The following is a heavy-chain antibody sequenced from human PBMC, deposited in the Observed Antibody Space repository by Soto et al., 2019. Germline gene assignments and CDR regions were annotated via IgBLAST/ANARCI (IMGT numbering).Heavy chain of an antibody. J-gene: IGHJ6*03. D-gene: IGHD3-3*01. Sequence: EVQLLESGGGLVQPGGSLRLSCAASGFTFSSYAMSWVRQAPGKVLEWVSAISGSGGSTYYADSVKERFTISRDNSKNTLYLQMNSLRAEDTAVYYCAKDIFVRTPQDHYYYMDVWGKGTTVTVSS. CDR1: GFTFSSYA. CDR3: AKDIFVRTPQDHYYYMDV. CDR2: ISGSGGST. V-gene: IGHV3-23*01.